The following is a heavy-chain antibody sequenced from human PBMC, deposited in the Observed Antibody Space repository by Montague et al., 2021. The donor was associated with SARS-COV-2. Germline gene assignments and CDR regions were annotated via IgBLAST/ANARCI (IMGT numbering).Heavy chain of an antibody. V-gene: IGHV6-1*01. D-gene: IGHD1-26*01. CDR3: ARERWAVGVSLDN. CDR1: GDSVSSNSAT. CDR2: TYYRSRWSN. J-gene: IGHJ4*02. Sequence: CAISGDSVSSNSATWHWIRQSPSRGLEWLGRTYYRSRWSNDYAVSVRSRIIINPDTSTNQFPLQLSSVTPEDTAVYFCARERWAVGVSLDNWGQGTLVIVSS.